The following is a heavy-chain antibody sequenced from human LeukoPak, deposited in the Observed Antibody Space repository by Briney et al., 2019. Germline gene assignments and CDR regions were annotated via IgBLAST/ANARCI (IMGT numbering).Heavy chain of an antibody. Sequence: SDTLSLTCTVSGVSITSYYWTWIRQPPGKGLEWVGYIRTSGHTNYNPSLKSRVTMSLDTSKNQFSLRVNSVTDADTAMYYCARHVAGSSRDYWGQGTLVIVSS. CDR3: ARHVAGSSRDY. CDR2: IRTSGHT. V-gene: IGHV4-4*09. J-gene: IGHJ4*02. D-gene: IGHD6-13*01. CDR1: GVSITSYY.